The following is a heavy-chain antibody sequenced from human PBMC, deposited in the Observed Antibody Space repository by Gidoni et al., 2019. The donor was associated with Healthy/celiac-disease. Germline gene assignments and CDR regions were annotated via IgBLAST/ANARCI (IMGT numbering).Heavy chain of an antibody. CDR1: GFSLSTSGMC. V-gene: IGHV2-70*01. J-gene: IGHJ3*02. Sequence: QVTLRESGPALVKPTQTLTLTCTFSGFSLSTSGMCVSWIRQPPGKALEWLALIDWDDDKYYSTSLKTRLTISKDTSKNQVVLTMTNMDPVDTATYYCARMTCDYGDYHGAFDIWGQGTMVTVSS. CDR2: IDWDDDK. D-gene: IGHD4-17*01. CDR3: ARMTCDYGDYHGAFDI.